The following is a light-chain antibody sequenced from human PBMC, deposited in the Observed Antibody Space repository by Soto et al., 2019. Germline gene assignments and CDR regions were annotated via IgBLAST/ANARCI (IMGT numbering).Light chain of an antibody. Sequence: QSVLTQPASVSGSPGQSITISCTGTSSDVGSYNLVSWYQQYPGKAPKLMIYEVTKRPSGVSDRFSGSKSGNTASLTISGLQAEDEPDYYCCSYAGGVIFGGGTKLTVL. J-gene: IGLJ2*01. CDR1: SSDVGSYNL. V-gene: IGLV2-23*02. CDR2: EVT. CDR3: CSYAGGVI.